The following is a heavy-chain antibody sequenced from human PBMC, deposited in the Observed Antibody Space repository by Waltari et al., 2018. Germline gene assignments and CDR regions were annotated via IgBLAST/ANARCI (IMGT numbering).Heavy chain of an antibody. CDR1: GGSITMRNSF. D-gene: IGHD3-22*01. J-gene: IGHJ5*02. Sequence: RLQLQESGPGLLKPSETLSLTCTVSGGSITMRNSFWGWIRQPPGKGLEWIGSINHSGNTYYNPSLKSRLTISVDTSKNQFYLHLNSVTAADTAVYYCARADYYYDKNWFDPWGQGTPVTVSS. CDR2: INHSGNT. CDR3: ARADYYYDKNWFDP. V-gene: IGHV4-39*06.